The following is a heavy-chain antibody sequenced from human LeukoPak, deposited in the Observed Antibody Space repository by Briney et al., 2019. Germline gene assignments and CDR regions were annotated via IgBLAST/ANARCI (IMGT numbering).Heavy chain of an antibody. J-gene: IGHJ4*02. CDR3: ASSTTTPGGFDY. CDR2: ITDGGAT. V-gene: IGHV3-66*01. Sequence: GGSLRLSCAASGFTVSRYYMTWVRQAPGKGLDWVSVITDGGATNYADSVKGRFTISRDNSKNTLYLQMNSLRAEDTAVYYCASSTTTPGGFDYWGQGTLVTVSS. D-gene: IGHD2-2*01. CDR1: GFTVSRYY.